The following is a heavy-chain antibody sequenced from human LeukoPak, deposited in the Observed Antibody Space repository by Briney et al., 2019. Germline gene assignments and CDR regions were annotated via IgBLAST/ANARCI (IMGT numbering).Heavy chain of an antibody. CDR2: IYYSGST. Sequence: KSSETLSLTCTVSGGSISTSSYYWGWIRQPPGKGLECIGNIYYSGSTYYNPSLKSRVTISVDTSRNQFSLKLSSVTAADTAVYYCARGGRIRVRGTDYYYYMDVWGKGTTVTISS. J-gene: IGHJ6*03. CDR3: ARGGRIRVRGTDYYYYMDV. D-gene: IGHD3-10*01. V-gene: IGHV4-39*07. CDR1: GGSISTSSYY.